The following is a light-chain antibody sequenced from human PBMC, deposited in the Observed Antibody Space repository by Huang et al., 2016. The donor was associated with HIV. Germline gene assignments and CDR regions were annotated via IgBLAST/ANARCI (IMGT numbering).Light chain of an antibody. CDR1: ENIVYY. CDR2: AAA. Sequence: IQLTQSPSSLSASVGDGITITCRASENIVYYLSWFRQRPGHDPKALIYAAARLHTGVPSKFSATGSVTNVPLSIDGLGPEDFATYYCQQSRSLPRTYGGGTKVDI. J-gene: IGKJ4*01. V-gene: IGKV1-39*01. CDR3: QQSRSLPRT.